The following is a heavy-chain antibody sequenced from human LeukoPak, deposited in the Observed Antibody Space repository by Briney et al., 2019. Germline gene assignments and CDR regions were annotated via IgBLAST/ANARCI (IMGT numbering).Heavy chain of an antibody. CDR3: ARDRARNRGAVAGSSYYYGMDV. V-gene: IGHV3-21*01. CDR1: GFTFSSYS. J-gene: IGHJ6*02. D-gene: IGHD6-19*01. Sequence: PGGSLRLSCAASGFTFSSYSMTWVRQAPGKGLEWVSSISSSSSYIYYADSVRGRFTISRDNAKNSLYLQMNSLRAEDTAVYYCARDRARNRGAVAGSSYYYGMDVWGQGTTVTVSS. CDR2: ISSSSSYI.